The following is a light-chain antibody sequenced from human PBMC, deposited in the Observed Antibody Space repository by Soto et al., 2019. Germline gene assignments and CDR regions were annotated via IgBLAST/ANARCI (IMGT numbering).Light chain of an antibody. CDR1: SSNIGNNY. CDR2: DNN. CDR3: GTWDSSLSAV. Sequence: QSVLTQPPSVSAAPGQKVTISCSGRSSNIGNNYVSWYQQLPGTAPKLLIYDNNKRPSGIPDRFSGSKSGTSATLGITGLQTGDEADYYCGTWDSSLSAVFGTGTKVTVL. V-gene: IGLV1-51*01. J-gene: IGLJ1*01.